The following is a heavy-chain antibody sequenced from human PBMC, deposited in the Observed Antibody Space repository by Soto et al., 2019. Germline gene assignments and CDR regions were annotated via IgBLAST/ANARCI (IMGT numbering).Heavy chain of an antibody. CDR3: ASGVLNGGGGGMDV. V-gene: IGHV3-33*01. D-gene: IGHD3-9*01. CDR2: IWYDGSNK. J-gene: IGHJ6*02. Sequence: QVQLVESGGGVVQPGRSLRLSCAASGFTFSSYGMHWVRQAPGKGLEWVAVIWYDGSNKYYADSVKGRFTISRDNSKNTLYLQMNSLRAEDTAVYYCASGVLNGGGGGMDVWGQGTTVTVSS. CDR1: GFTFSSYG.